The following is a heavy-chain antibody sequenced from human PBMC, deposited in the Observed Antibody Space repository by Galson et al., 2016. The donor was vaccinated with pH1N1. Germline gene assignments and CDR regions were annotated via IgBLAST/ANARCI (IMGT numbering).Heavy chain of an antibody. J-gene: IGHJ3*02. D-gene: IGHD4-17*01. CDR1: GHKFTSSW. CDR3: ARQNDYGYYRGDAFDI. Sequence: QSGAEVKKPGESLKISCKGSGHKFTSSWIGWVRQMPGKGLEWMGIIYLGGSLIRYRPSFQGQVTISADKSVNIVYLEWGSLKASDTAMYYCARQNDYGYYRGDAFDILGQGTMVTVSS. V-gene: IGHV5-51*01. CDR2: IYLGGSLI.